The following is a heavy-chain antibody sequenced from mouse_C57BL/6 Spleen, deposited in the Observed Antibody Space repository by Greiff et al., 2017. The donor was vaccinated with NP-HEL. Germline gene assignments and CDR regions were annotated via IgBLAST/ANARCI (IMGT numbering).Heavy chain of an antibody. CDR2: IYPGDGDT. CDR1: GYAFSSSW. D-gene: IGHD1-1*01. V-gene: IGHV1-82*01. J-gene: IGHJ2*01. Sequence: VQLQQSGPELVKPGASVKISCKASGYAFSSSWMNWVKQRPGKGLEWIGRIYPGDGDTNYNGKFKGKATLTADKSSSTAYMQLSSLTSEDSAVYFCARRHSFITTVVEGYYFDYWGQGTTLTVSS. CDR3: ARRHSFITTVVEGYYFDY.